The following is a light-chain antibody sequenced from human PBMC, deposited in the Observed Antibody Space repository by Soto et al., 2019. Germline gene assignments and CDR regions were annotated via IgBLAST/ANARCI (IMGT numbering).Light chain of an antibody. CDR3: QHYHNWPPWT. V-gene: IGKV3-15*01. Sequence: EIVMTQSPATLSVSPGERATLSCRASQSVSSNLAWYQQKPGQAPRLLIYRASTRATGIPARFSGSVSRTDFTLTITSLQSEDFAVYYCQHYHNWPPWTFGQGTKVEIK. J-gene: IGKJ1*01. CDR2: RAS. CDR1: QSVSSN.